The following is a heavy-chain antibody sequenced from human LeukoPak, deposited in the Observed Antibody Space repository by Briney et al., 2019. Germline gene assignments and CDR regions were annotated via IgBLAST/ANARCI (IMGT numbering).Heavy chain of an antibody. Sequence: ASVKVSCKASGYIFSNYGINWVRQATGQGLEWMGWMNPNSGNTGYAQRFQGRVTMTRNTSISTAYMELSSLRSEDTAVYYCARPPTEHGSGIPPYYYYGMDVWGQGTTVTVSS. V-gene: IGHV1-8*02. J-gene: IGHJ6*02. CDR3: ARPPTEHGSGIPPYYYYGMDV. CDR1: GYIFSNYG. CDR2: MNPNSGNT. D-gene: IGHD3-10*01.